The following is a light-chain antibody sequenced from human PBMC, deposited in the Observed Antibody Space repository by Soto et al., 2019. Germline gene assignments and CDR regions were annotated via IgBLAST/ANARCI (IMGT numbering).Light chain of an antibody. CDR3: SSYTSSSSLYV. CDR2: EVS. V-gene: IGLV2-14*01. CDR1: SSDVGGYNY. J-gene: IGLJ1*01. Sequence: QSVLTQPASVSGSPGHSITISCTGTSSDVGGYNYVSWYQQHPGKAPKLIIYEVSNRPSGVSNRFSGSKSGDTASLTISGLHAEDEADYYCSSYTSSSSLYVFGTGTKVTVL.